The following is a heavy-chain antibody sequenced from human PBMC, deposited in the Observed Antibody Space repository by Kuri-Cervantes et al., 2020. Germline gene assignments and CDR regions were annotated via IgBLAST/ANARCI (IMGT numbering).Heavy chain of an antibody. CDR2: NRPIYGTV. D-gene: IGHD7-27*01. Sequence: SVKVSCKASGGTPSTNVFSWLRQAPGQGLEWVGGNRPIYGTVNYAQKFQGRVTMTSGTSTSTAYMEVRSLESDDTALYFCARSDPNWGSPLLFDYWGQGTLVTVSS. J-gene: IGHJ4*02. CDR1: GGTPSTNV. CDR3: ARSDPNWGSPLLFDY. V-gene: IGHV1-69*06.